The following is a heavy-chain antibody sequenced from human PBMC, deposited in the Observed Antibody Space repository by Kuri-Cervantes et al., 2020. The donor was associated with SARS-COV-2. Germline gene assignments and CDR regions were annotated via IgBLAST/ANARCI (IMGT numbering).Heavy chain of an antibody. D-gene: IGHD3-3*01. CDR1: GFTFGDYA. Sequence: GGSLRLSCTASGFTFGDYAMSWVRQAPGKGLEWVSFIRSKAYGGTTEYAASVKGRFTISRDDSKSIAYLQMNSLKTEDTAVYYCTRNDFWSGYYFDYWGQGTLVTVSS. J-gene: IGHJ4*02. V-gene: IGHV3-49*04. CDR2: IRSKAYGGTT. CDR3: TRNDFWSGYYFDY.